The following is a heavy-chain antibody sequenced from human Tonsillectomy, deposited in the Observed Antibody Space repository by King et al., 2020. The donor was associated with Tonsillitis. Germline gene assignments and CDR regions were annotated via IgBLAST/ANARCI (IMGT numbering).Heavy chain of an antibody. CDR3: ASGSSSRVY. J-gene: IGHJ4*02. CDR2: ISGSGDST. Sequence: VQLVESRGGLVQPGGSLRLSCAASGFTFSSYAMSWVRQAPGKGLECVSTISGSGDSTYYADSVKGRFTISRDNSKNTLYLQMNSLRAEDTAVYYCASGSSSRVYWGQGTLVTVSS. CDR1: GFTFSSYA. D-gene: IGHD6-13*01. V-gene: IGHV3-23*04.